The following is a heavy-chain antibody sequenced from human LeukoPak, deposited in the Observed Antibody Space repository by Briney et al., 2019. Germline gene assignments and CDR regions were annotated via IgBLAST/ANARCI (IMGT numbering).Heavy chain of an antibody. CDR2: INPSGGST. CDR3: ARVEGYRAFDI. CDR1: GYTLTSYY. D-gene: IGHD2-15*01. V-gene: IGHV1-46*01. Sequence: ASVKVSCKASGYTLTSYYMHWVRQAPGQGLEWMGIINPSGGSTSCAQKFQGRVTMTRGTSTSTVYMELSSLRSEDTAVYYCARVEGYRAFDIWGQGTMVTVSS. J-gene: IGHJ3*02.